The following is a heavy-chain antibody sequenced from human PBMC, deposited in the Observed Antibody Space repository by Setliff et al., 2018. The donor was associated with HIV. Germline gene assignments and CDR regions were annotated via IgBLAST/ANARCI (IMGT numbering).Heavy chain of an antibody. D-gene: IGHD1-26*01. CDR2: INYYGST. Sequence: PSETLSLTCTVSGDSISSYYWGWIRQPPGKGLEWIGSINYYGSTYDNPSLKSRITISVDTSKNQFSLKLSSVTVADTAVYYCARHLYSGSSYYYYYYIDVWGKGTTVTVSS. J-gene: IGHJ6*03. CDR3: ARHLYSGSSYYYYYYIDV. CDR1: GDSISSYY. V-gene: IGHV4-39*01.